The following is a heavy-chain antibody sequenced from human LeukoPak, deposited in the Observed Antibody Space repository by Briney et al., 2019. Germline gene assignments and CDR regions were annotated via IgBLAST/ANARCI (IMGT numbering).Heavy chain of an antibody. CDR3: ATGTGVAGKD. CDR2: LSTDGRST. D-gene: IGHD6-19*01. J-gene: IGHJ4*02. V-gene: IGHV3-74*01. CDR1: GLTFRGNG. Sequence: GGSLRLSCAASGLTFRGNGLHWVRQAPGKGLVWVSRLSTDGRSTSYADSVKGRFTISRDNAKNTLYLQMNSLSAEDTAVYYCATGTGVAGKDWGQGTLVTVSS.